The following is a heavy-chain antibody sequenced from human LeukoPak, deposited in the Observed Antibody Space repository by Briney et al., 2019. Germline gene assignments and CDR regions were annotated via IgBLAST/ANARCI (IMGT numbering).Heavy chain of an antibody. V-gene: IGHV3-30*03. CDR1: GFTFSSYG. CDR2: ISYDGSNK. J-gene: IGHJ4*02. CDR3: ARDGGLVAATGY. Sequence: GGSLRLSCAASGFTFSSYGMHWVRQAPGKGLEWVAVISYDGSNKYYADSVKGRFTISRDNSKNTLYLQMNSLRAEDTAVYYCARDGGLVAATGYWGQGTLVTVSS. D-gene: IGHD1-26*01.